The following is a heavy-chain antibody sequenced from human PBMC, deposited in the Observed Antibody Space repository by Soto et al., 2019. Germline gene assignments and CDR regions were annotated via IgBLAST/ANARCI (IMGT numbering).Heavy chain of an antibody. CDR3: ARLRPKNAFYYYYMDV. CDR2: ISAYNGNT. J-gene: IGHJ6*03. Sequence: ASVKVSCKASGYTFTSYGISWVRQAPGQGLEWMGWISAYNGNTNYAQKLQGRVTMTTDTSTSTAYMELRSLRSDDTALFYCARLRPKNAFYYYYMDVWGKGTTVTVSS. D-gene: IGHD3-3*01. V-gene: IGHV1-18*01. CDR1: GYTFTSYG.